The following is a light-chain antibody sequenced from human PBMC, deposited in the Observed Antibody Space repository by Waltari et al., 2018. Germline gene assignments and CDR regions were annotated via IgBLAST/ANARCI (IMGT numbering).Light chain of an antibody. CDR3: MQARQTPWT. CDR2: LIS. Sequence: DIVMTQSPLSLSVTPGEPASISCRSSQSLLHSSGNTFLDCYSQKPGQSPQLLIYLISNRASGVPDRFSGSGSGTDFTLKISIVEAEDVGVYFCMQARQTPWTFGQGTKVEIK. V-gene: IGKV2-28*01. CDR1: QSLLHSSGNTF. J-gene: IGKJ1*01.